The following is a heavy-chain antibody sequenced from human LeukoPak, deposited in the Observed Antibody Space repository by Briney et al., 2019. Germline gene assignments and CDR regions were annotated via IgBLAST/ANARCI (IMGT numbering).Heavy chain of an antibody. Sequence: GGSLRLSCAASGFTFSSYAMHWVRQAPGKGLEWVAVISYDGSNKYYADSVKGRFTISRDNSKNTLYLQMNSLRAEDTAVYYCARAAIFGVANNWFDPWGQGTLVTVSS. D-gene: IGHD3-3*01. J-gene: IGHJ5*02. V-gene: IGHV3-30-3*01. CDR3: ARAAIFGVANNWFDP. CDR1: GFTFSSYA. CDR2: ISYDGSNK.